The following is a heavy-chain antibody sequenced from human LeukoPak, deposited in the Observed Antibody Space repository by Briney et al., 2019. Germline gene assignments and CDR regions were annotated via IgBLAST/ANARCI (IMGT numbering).Heavy chain of an antibody. CDR2: ISYDGSNK. D-gene: IGHD6-19*01. V-gene: IGHV3-30*18. J-gene: IGHJ3*02. CDR3: AKAVLSGWFQSAFDI. Sequence: PGGSLRLSCAASGFTFSSYGMHWVRQAPGKGLEWVAVISYDGSNKYYADSVKGRFTISRDNSKNTLYLQMNSLRAEDTAVYYCAKAVLSGWFQSAFDIWGQGTMVTVSS. CDR1: GFTFSSYG.